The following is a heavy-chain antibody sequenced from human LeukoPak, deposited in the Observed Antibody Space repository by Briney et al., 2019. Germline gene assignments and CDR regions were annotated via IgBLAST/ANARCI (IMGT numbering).Heavy chain of an antibody. J-gene: IGHJ4*02. CDR1: GFTFSSYA. V-gene: IGHV4-59*12. Sequence: GSLRLSCAASGFTFSSYAMSWVRQAPGKGLEWIGYIYYSGSTNYNPSLKSRVTISVDTSKNQFSLKLRSVTAADTAVYYCAREGGPYRPLDYTGQGTLVTVSS. CDR2: IYYSGST. CDR3: AREGGPYRPLDY.